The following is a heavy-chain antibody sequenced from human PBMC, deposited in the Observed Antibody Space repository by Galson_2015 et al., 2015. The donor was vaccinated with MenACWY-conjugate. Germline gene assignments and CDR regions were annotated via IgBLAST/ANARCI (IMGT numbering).Heavy chain of an antibody. CDR3: ARDLNLGSQFDY. D-gene: IGHD1-26*01. Sequence: ETLSLTCTVSGGSISSSSYYWGWIRQPPGKGLEWIGSIYYSGSTYYNPSLKSRVTISVDTSKNQFSLKLSSVTAADTAVYYCARDLNLGSQFDYWGQGTLVTVSS. CDR2: IYYSGST. CDR1: GGSISSSSYY. J-gene: IGHJ4*02. V-gene: IGHV4-39*07.